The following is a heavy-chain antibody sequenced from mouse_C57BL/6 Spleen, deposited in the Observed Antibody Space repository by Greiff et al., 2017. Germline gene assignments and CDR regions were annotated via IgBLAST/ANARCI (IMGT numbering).Heavy chain of an antibody. Sequence: QVQLQQPGAELVMPGASVKLSCKASGYTFTSYWMHWVKQRPGQGLEWIGEIDPSDSYTNYNQKFKGKSTLTVDKSSSTAYMQLSSLTSEDSAVXYCARGGYYYGSSYGYWYFDVWGTGTTVTVSS. CDR3: ARGGYYYGSSYGYWYFDV. CDR1: GYTFTSYW. D-gene: IGHD1-1*01. V-gene: IGHV1-69*01. J-gene: IGHJ1*03. CDR2: IDPSDSYT.